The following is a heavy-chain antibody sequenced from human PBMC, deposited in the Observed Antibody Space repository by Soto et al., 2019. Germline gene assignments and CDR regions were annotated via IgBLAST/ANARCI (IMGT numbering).Heavy chain of an antibody. CDR1: GYTLTELS. Sequence: QVQLVQSGAEVKKPGASVKVSCKVSGYTLTELSMHWVRQDPGKGLEWMGGCDPEDGETIYAQKFQGRVTMTEDTSTDTAYMELSSLRSEDTAVYYCATVGTDYYGSGSYFNWFDPWGQGTLVTVSS. V-gene: IGHV1-24*01. CDR2: CDPEDGET. D-gene: IGHD3-10*01. J-gene: IGHJ5*02. CDR3: ATVGTDYYGSGSYFNWFDP.